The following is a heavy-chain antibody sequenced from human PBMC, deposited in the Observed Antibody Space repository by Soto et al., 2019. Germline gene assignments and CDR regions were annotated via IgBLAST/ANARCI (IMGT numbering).Heavy chain of an antibody. CDR1: GYSFTGYY. V-gene: IGHV1-2*02. Sequence: HLVQSGPEVKRPGASLKVSCKASGYSFTGYYIHWVRQAPGQGLEWMGWINPDSGATNYAQNFQGRVTLTSDTSINTASMDLTSLTSDDTAVYYCARGDFVTGGWPFPYFDYWGQGTLVIVSS. CDR3: ARGDFVTGGWPFPYFDY. J-gene: IGHJ4*02. CDR2: INPDSGAT. D-gene: IGHD2-8*02.